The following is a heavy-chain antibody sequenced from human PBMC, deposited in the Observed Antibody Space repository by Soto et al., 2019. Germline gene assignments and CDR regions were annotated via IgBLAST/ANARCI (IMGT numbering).Heavy chain of an antibody. CDR2: IKQDGSEK. CDR3: ARGGRRSGSYADAFDI. D-gene: IGHD1-26*01. Sequence: EVQLVESGGGLVQPGGSLRLSCAPSGLTFSTYWMSWVRQAQGKGRGWVANIKQDGSEKYYVDSVKGRFTISRDNAKNSLYLQMNSLRAEDTAVYYCARGGRRSGSYADAFDIWGQGTMVTVSS. J-gene: IGHJ3*02. V-gene: IGHV3-7*03. CDR1: GLTFSTYW.